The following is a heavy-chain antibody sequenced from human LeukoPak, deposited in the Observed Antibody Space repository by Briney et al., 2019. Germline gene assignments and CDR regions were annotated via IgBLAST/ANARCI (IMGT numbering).Heavy chain of an antibody. CDR1: GFTFSSYA. Sequence: TGGSLRLSCAASGFTFSSYAMSWVRQAPGKGLEWVSAISGSGGSTYYADSVKGRFTISRDNSKNTLYLQMNSLRAEDTAVYYCAKDRGGTCSSTSCSPALYYFDYWGQGTLVTVSS. V-gene: IGHV3-23*01. CDR2: ISGSGGST. J-gene: IGHJ4*02. D-gene: IGHD2-2*01. CDR3: AKDRGGTCSSTSCSPALYYFDY.